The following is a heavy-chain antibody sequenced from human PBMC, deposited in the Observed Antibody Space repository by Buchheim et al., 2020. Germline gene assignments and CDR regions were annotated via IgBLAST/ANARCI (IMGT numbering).Heavy chain of an antibody. CDR1: GGSISSSSYY. CDR2: IYYSGST. V-gene: IGHV4-39*07. J-gene: IGHJ4*02. D-gene: IGHD4-17*01. CDR3: ARDGPLRYFDY. Sequence: QLQLQESGPGLVKPSETLSLTCTVSGGSISSSSYYWGWIRQPPGKGLEWIGSIYYSGSTYYNPSLKSRVTIPVDTSQNQFSLKLSSVTAADTAVYYCARDGPLRYFDYWGQGTL.